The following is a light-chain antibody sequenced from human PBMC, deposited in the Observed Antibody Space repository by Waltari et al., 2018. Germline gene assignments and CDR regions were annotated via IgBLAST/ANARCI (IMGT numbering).Light chain of an antibody. Sequence: QSALTQPASMSGSPGQSITISCTGTNRDIGAFYYVSWYQQHPGKAPRLIIYDVNKRASGISNRFSGSQSGNTASLTISGLQAEDEADYYCNSYTTSNTYVFGGGTKVTVL. CDR2: DVN. CDR1: NRDIGAFYY. J-gene: IGLJ1*01. V-gene: IGLV2-14*03. CDR3: NSYTTSNTYV.